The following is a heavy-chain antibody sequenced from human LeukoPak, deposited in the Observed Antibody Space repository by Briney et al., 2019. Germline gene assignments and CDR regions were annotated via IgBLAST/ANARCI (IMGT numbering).Heavy chain of an antibody. CDR2: ISYDGSHK. J-gene: IGHJ4*02. CDR1: AFTFSNYD. CDR3: AKDSCGGDCYSLDY. D-gene: IGHD2-21*02. V-gene: IGHV3-30*18. Sequence: GGSLRLSCAASAFTFSNYDIHWVRQTPGKGLEWVAIISYDGSHKYYADSVKGRFTISRDSSKNTLYLQMNSLRAEDTAVYYCAKDSCGGDCYSLDYWGQGTLVTVSS.